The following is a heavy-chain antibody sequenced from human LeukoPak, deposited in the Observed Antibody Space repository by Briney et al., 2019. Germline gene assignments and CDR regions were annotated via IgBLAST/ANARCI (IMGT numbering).Heavy chain of an antibody. J-gene: IGHJ4*02. V-gene: IGHV4-34*01. CDR1: GGSFSGYY. CDR3: ASRLGAPDY. D-gene: IGHD7-27*01. Sequence: PSQTLSLTCAVYGGSFSGYYWSWIRQPPGKGLEWIGEINHSGSTNYNPSLKSRVTISVDTSKNQFSLKLSSVTAADTAVYYCASRLGAPDYWGQGTLVTVSS. CDR2: INHSGST.